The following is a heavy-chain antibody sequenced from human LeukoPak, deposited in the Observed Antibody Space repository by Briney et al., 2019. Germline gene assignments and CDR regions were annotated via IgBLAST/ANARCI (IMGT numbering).Heavy chain of an antibody. J-gene: IGHJ4*02. V-gene: IGHV4-34*01. CDR1: GGSFSGYY. CDR3: ARGVGSSSWYPHLYFDY. Sequence: SETLSLTCAVYGGSFSGYYWSWIRQPPGKGLEWIGEINHSGSTNYNPSLKSRVTISVDTSKNQFSLKLSSVTAADTAVYYCARGVGSSSWYPHLYFDYWGQGTLVTVSS. CDR2: INHSGST. D-gene: IGHD6-13*01.